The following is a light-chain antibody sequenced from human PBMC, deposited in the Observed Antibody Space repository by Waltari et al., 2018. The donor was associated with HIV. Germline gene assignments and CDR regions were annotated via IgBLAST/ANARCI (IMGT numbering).Light chain of an antibody. CDR2: VGTGGIVG. CDR3: GTDHGSGSNFVYR. CDR1: SGYSNNK. Sequence: PVLTQPPSASASLGASVTLTCTLSSGYSNNKVDWYQERPGKGPRFVMRVGTGGIVGSKWCDIPDGFSVLGSGLNRSRSIKNVQEEEESDYHCGTDHGSGSNFVYRFGGGTKLTVL. V-gene: IGLV9-49*01. J-gene: IGLJ2*01.